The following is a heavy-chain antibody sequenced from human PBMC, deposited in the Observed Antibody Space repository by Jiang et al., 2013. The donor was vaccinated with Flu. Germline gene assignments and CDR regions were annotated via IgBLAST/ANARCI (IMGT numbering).Heavy chain of an antibody. D-gene: IGHD2-15*01. J-gene: IGHJ6*03. V-gene: IGHV1-3*01. CDR1: GYTFTSYA. CDR2: INAGNGNT. Sequence: GAEVKKPGASVKVSCKASGYTFTSYAMHWVRQAPGQRLEWMGWINAGNGNTKYSQKFQGRVTITRDTSASTAYMELSSLRSEDTAVYYCARGHCSGGSCYSVWVYYYYMDVWGKGTTVTVSS. CDR3: ARGHCSGGSCYSVWVYYYYMDV.